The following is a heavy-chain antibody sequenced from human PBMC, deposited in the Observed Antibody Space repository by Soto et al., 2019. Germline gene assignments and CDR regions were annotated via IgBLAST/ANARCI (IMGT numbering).Heavy chain of an antibody. CDR1: GYTFTSYY. CDR3: ARDLLGGSSWSYYYGMDV. Sequence: ASVKVSCKASGYTFTSYYMHWVRQAPGQGLEWMGIINPSGGSTSCAQKFQGRVTMTRDTSTSTVYMELSSLRSEDTAVYYCARDLLGGSSWSYYYGMDVWGQGTTVTVSS. V-gene: IGHV1-46*01. D-gene: IGHD6-13*01. J-gene: IGHJ6*02. CDR2: INPSGGST.